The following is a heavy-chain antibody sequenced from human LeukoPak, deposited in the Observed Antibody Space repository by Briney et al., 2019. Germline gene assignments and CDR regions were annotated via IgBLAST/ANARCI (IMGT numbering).Heavy chain of an antibody. V-gene: IGHV4-59*01. Sequence: PSETLSLTCTVSGGSISSYYWSWIRQPPGKGLEWIGYIYYSGSTNYNPSFKSRVTISVDTSKNQFSLKLSSVTAADTAVYYCASHYYDSSGRDYWGQGTLVTVSS. CDR2: IYYSGST. J-gene: IGHJ4*02. CDR3: ASHYYDSSGRDY. CDR1: GGSISSYY. D-gene: IGHD3-22*01.